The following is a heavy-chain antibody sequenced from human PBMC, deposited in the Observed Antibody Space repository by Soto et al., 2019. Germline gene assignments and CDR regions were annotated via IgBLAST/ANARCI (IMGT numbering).Heavy chain of an antibody. CDR1: GGSFSGYY. CDR2: INHSGST. V-gene: IGHV4-34*01. J-gene: IGHJ1*01. CDR3: ARASYYYASFQH. Sequence: QVQLQQWGAGLLKPSETLSLTCAVYGGSFSGYYWSWIRQPPGKGLEWIGEINHSGSTNYNPSLKSRDTISVDTSKNQFSLKLSSVTAADTAVYYCARASYYYASFQHWGQGTLVTVSS. D-gene: IGHD3-10*01.